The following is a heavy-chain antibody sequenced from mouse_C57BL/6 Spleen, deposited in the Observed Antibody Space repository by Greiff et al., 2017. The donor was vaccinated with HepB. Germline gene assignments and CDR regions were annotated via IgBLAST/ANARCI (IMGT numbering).Heavy chain of an antibody. J-gene: IGHJ3*01. CDR1: GYTFTSYW. V-gene: IGHV1-55*01. CDR2: IYPGSGST. Sequence: VQLQQSGAELVKPGASVKMSCKASGYTFTSYWITWVKQRPGQGLEWIGDIYPGSGSTNYNEKFKSKATLTVDTSSSTAYMQLSSLTSEDSAVYYCARAYDYDDWFAYWGQGTLVTVSA. CDR3: ARAYDYDDWFAY. D-gene: IGHD2-4*01.